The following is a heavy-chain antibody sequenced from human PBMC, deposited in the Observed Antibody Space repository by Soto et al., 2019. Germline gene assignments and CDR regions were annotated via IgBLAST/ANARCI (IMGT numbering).Heavy chain of an antibody. CDR3: AKGGSGIYLFYFYYNGMDL. V-gene: IGHV3-30*18. J-gene: IGHJ6*02. D-gene: IGHD3-16*01. Sequence: GGSLRLSCAASGFSLSTNGMHWVRQAPGKGLERVAVISYDGNNKYYADSVKCRFTISRDNSKNTVYLEMNNLRAEDTGMYYSAKGGSGIYLFYFYYNGMDLLGQGTTVTV. CDR1: GFSLSTNG. CDR2: ISYDGNNK.